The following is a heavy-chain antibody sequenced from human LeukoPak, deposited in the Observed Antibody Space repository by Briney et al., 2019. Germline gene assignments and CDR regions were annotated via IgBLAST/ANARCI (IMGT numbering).Heavy chain of an antibody. CDR2: INHSGST. CDR1: GGSFSGYY. D-gene: IGHD3-9*01. J-gene: IGHJ5*02. V-gene: IGHV4-34*01. Sequence: TSETLSLTCAVYGGSFSGYYWSWIRQPPGKGLEWIGEINHSGSTNYNPSLKSRVTISVDTSKNQFSLKLSSVTAADTAVYYCARARYSWFDPWGQGTLVTVSS. CDR3: ARARYSWFDP.